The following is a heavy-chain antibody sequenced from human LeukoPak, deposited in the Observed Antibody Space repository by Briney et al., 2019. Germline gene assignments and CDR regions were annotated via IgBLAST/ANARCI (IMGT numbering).Heavy chain of an antibody. CDR2: LHTSGST. V-gene: IGHV4-4*07. CDR3: ARDFGYGDYFFDD. CDR1: GGSISSYY. Sequence: PSETLSLTCTVSGGSISSYYWSWIRQPAGEGLEWIGRLHTSGSTHYYPSLKSRVTMSVDTSKNQFSLKLSSVTAADTAVYYCARDFGYGDYFFDDWGQGTLVTVSS. J-gene: IGHJ4*02. D-gene: IGHD4-17*01.